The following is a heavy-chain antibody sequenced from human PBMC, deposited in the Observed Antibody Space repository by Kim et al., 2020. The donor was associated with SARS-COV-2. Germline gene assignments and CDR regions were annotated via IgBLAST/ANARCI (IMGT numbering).Heavy chain of an antibody. J-gene: IGHJ4*02. CDR2: IYNSGST. Sequence: SETLSLTCTVSGGSISSSSYYWGWIRQPPGKGLEWIGSIYNSGSTYYNPSLKSRVTISVDTSKNQFSLKLSSVTAADTAVYYCASSGSYLGRGVCFDYWGQGTLVTVSS. V-gene: IGHV4-39*01. CDR3: ASSGSYLGRGVCFDY. CDR1: GGSISSSSYY. D-gene: IGHD1-26*01.